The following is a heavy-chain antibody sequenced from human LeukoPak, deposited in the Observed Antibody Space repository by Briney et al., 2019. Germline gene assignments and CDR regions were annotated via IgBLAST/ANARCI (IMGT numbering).Heavy chain of an antibody. Sequence: SETLSLTCTVPGGSISSGSYYWSWIRQPAGKGLEWIGRIYISGSTNYNPSLKSRVTISVDTSKNQFSLKLSSVTAADTAVYYCARASFYYDSSGYSIAFDIWGQGTMVTVSS. J-gene: IGHJ3*02. CDR3: ARASFYYDSSGYSIAFDI. V-gene: IGHV4-61*02. CDR1: GGSISSGSYY. CDR2: IYISGST. D-gene: IGHD3-22*01.